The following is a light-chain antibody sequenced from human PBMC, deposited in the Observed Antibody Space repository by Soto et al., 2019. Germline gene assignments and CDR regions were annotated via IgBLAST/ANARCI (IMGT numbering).Light chain of an antibody. Sequence: EIVLTQSPCTLSLSPGERGALSCSASQSVSSNSLAWYQQKPGQAPSLLMYAASPRAAGIPDRFSGSGSGSGTDFTLTISRLEPEDFAVYYCQQYISSPWTFGQGTKVDI. CDR3: QQYISSPWT. J-gene: IGKJ1*01. CDR2: AAS. CDR1: QSVSSNS. V-gene: IGKV3-20*01.